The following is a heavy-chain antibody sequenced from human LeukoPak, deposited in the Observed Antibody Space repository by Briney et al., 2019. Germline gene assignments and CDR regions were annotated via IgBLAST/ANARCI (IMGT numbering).Heavy chain of an antibody. J-gene: IGHJ4*02. CDR1: GFTFSSSA. D-gene: IGHD2-2*01. CDR2: ISISGDDT. CDR3: AKGDLGYCSTTNCNDY. Sequence: GGSLRLSCAASGFTFSSSAMNWVRQAPGKGLEWVSTISISGDDTYYADSVKGRFTISRDNSKNTLYLQMNSLRAEDTAVYYCAKGDLGYCSTTNCNDYWGQGTLVTVSS. V-gene: IGHV3-23*01.